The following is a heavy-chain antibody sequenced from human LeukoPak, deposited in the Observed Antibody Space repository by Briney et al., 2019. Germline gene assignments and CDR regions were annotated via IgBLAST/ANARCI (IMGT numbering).Heavy chain of an antibody. D-gene: IGHD4-23*01. CDR2: MNQDGSHK. CDR3: AGFYGGNRLGFDY. V-gene: IGHV3-7*01. Sequence: SGGSLRLSCAASGFTFSSYWMSWVRQTPGKGLEWVANMNQDGSHKYYVDSVKGRFTISRDNAKNPLYLQMNSLRAEDTAIYYCAGFYGGNRLGFDYWGQGTLVTVAS. CDR1: GFTFSSYW. J-gene: IGHJ4*02.